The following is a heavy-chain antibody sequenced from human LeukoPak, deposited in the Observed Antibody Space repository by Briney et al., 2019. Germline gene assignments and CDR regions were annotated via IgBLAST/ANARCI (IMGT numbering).Heavy chain of an antibody. V-gene: IGHV3-9*01. J-gene: IGHJ4*02. CDR2: IAWNSGNA. CDR1: GFTFDNYA. CDR3: AKDMNSYGSGSSYNPWGPFDS. D-gene: IGHD3-10*01. Sequence: GRSLRLSCAASGFTFDNYAMHWVRQAPGKGLEWVSGIAWNSGNAGFADSVKGRFTISRDNAENSLSLQMNSLTPEDTAFYFCAKDMNSYGSGSSYNPWGPFDSWGQGTLVTVSS.